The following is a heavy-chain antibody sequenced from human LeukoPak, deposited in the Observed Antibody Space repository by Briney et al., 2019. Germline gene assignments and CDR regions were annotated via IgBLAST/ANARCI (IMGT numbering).Heavy chain of an antibody. Sequence: PGGSLRLSCAASGFTFSSYAMSWVRQAPGKGLEWVSAISGSGGSTYYADSVKGRFTISRDNSKNTLYLLMNSLRAEDTAVYYCAKVRAPLWGKDYWGQGTLVTVSS. J-gene: IGHJ4*02. CDR3: AKVRAPLWGKDY. V-gene: IGHV3-23*01. CDR2: ISGSGGST. D-gene: IGHD3-16*01. CDR1: GFTFSSYA.